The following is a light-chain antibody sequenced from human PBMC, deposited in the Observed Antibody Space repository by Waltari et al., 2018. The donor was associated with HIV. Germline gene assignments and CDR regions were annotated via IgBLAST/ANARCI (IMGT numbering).Light chain of an antibody. CDR3: LQDYNYPRT. J-gene: IGKJ2*01. CDR1: QGIRND. V-gene: IGKV1-6*02. Sequence: AIQMTQSPSSLSASIGDRVPITCRASQGIRNDLAWYQQQPGKAPKLLISGASSLQTGVPSRFSGSGSDTDFTLTIDNLQPEDFATYYCLQDYNYPRTFGQGTRLEIK. CDR2: GAS.